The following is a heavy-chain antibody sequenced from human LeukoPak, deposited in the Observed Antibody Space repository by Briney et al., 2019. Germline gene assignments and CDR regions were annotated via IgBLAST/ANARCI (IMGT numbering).Heavy chain of an antibody. CDR1: GGSVSSGSYY. Sequence: SETLSLTCTVSGGSVSSGSYYWSWIRQPPGKGLEWIGYIYYRGSTNYNPSLKSQVTISVDTSKNQFSLELSSVTAADTAVYYCARVGPAADRGNNWFDPWGQGTLVTV. CDR3: ARVGPAADRGNNWFDP. D-gene: IGHD2-2*01. V-gene: IGHV4-61*01. CDR2: IYYRGST. J-gene: IGHJ5*02.